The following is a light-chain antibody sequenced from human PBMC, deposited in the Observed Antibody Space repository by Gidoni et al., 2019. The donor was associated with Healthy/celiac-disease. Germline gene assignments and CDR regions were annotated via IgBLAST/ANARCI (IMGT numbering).Light chain of an antibody. CDR3: QSYDSSLSAWV. CDR2: GNS. J-gene: IGLJ3*02. V-gene: IGLV1-40*01. Sequence: QSVLTQPPSVSGAPGQRVTISCTGSSSNIGAGYAVHWYQQLPGTAPKLLIYGNSNRPSGVPDRFSGSKSGPSASLAITGLQAEDEADYYCQSYDSSLSAWVFGGGTKLTVL. CDR1: SSNIGAGYA.